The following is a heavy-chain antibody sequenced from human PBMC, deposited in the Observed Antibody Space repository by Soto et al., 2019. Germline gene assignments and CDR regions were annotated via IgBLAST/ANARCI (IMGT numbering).Heavy chain of an antibody. V-gene: IGHV1-18*01. Sequence: GASVKVSCKASGYTFTSYGISWVRQAPGQGLEWMGWISAYNGNTNYAQKLQGRVTMTTDTSTSTAYMELRSLRSDDTAVYYCARDLDQRVHSYGIFGYWGQGTLVTVSS. CDR2: ISAYNGNT. D-gene: IGHD5-18*01. CDR3: ARDLDQRVHSYGIFGY. J-gene: IGHJ4*02. CDR1: GYTFTSYG.